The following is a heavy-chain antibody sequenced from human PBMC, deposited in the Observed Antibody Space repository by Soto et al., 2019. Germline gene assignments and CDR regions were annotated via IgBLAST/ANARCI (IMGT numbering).Heavy chain of an antibody. Sequence: GGSLRLSCAASGFTFSSDWMNWVRQSPGKGLEWVSRIVSGGTRATYADFVKGRFTITRDNAKNTLYLQMHSLTADDTAVYYCARERTSKGGMDIWGQGXTVTVYS. CDR3: ARERTSKGGMDI. CDR1: GFTFSSDW. J-gene: IGHJ6*02. CDR2: IVSGGTRA. V-gene: IGHV3-74*01.